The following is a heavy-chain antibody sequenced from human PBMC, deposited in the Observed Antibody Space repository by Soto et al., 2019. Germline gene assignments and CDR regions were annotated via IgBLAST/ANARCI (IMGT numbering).Heavy chain of an antibody. J-gene: IGHJ4*02. CDR3: ARGGEGNSGYFDY. V-gene: IGHV4-30-4*01. Sequence: PSETLSLTCTVSGGSIRSADYYWNWIRQAPGKGLEWIGCVYSSGSTYYNLSLRGRLTISIDTSKNQFSLKMSSVTAADTAVFYCARGGEGNSGYFDYWGRGALVTVS. CDR1: GGSIRSADYY. D-gene: IGHD1-26*01. CDR2: VYSSGST.